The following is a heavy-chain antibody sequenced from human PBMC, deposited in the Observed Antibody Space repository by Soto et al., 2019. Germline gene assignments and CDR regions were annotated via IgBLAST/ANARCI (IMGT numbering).Heavy chain of an antibody. Sequence: ASVKVSCKASGYAFSSFGINWVRRAPGQGLEWVGWMSTYNANKVYAQKFQGRVTMTSDTATSTAYMDLGPLTSDDTAVYYCAKDAHEAAASDVWGQGTKVTASS. CDR1: GYAFSSFG. CDR2: MSTYNANK. CDR3: AKDAHEAAASDV. V-gene: IGHV1-18*01. J-gene: IGHJ3*01. D-gene: IGHD6-25*01.